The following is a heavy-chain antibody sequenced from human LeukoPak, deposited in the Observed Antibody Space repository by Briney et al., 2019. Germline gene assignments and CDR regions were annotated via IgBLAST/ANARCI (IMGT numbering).Heavy chain of an antibody. CDR1: GGSFSGYY. D-gene: IGHD6-19*01. Sequence: PSETLSLTCAVYGGSFSGYYWSWIRQPPGKGLEWIGEINHSGSTNYNPSLKSRVTISVDTSKNQFSLKLSSVTAADTAVYYCVRGRYSSGWYVSWGQGTLVTVSS. CDR3: VRGRYSSGWYVS. CDR2: INHSGST. V-gene: IGHV4-34*01. J-gene: IGHJ5*02.